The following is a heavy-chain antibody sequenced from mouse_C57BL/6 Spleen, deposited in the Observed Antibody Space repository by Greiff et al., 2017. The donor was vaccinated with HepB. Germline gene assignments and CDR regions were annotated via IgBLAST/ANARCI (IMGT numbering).Heavy chain of an antibody. V-gene: IGHV1-81*01. CDR1: GYTFTSYG. D-gene: IGHD1-1*01. CDR3: ARITTVVQYYFDY. J-gene: IGHJ2*01. CDR2: IYPRSGNT. Sequence: QVHVKQSGAELARPGASVKLSCKASGYTFTSYGISWVKQRTGQGLEWIGEIYPRSGNTYYNEKFKGKATLTADKSSSTAYMELRSLTSEDSAVYFCARITTVVQYYFDYWGQGTTLTVSS.